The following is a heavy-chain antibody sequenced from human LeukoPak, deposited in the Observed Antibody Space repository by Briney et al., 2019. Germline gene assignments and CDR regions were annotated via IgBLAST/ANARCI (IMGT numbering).Heavy chain of an antibody. CDR3: VKDSPPRYSGSPPAY. J-gene: IGHJ4*02. CDR1: RFTFSNYV. D-gene: IGHD1-26*01. V-gene: IGHV3-23*01. Sequence: PGGSLRLSCAASRFTFSNYVMSWVRQAPGGGLECVSAISGDGRRTYYSDSVKGRFTISRDNAKNSLYLQMNSLRADDTAVYYCVKDSPPRYSGSPPAYWGQGTLVTVSS. CDR2: ISGDGRRT.